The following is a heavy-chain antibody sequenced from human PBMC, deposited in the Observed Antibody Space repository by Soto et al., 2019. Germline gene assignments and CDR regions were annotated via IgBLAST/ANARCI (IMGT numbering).Heavy chain of an antibody. CDR1: GFTFSDAW. Sequence: GGSLRLSCAASGFTFSDAWMSWVRQAPGKGLQWVGRIKSKTEGATRDFAAPVKGRFAISRDDSKNTLYLQMSSLKIEDSAVYYCTSGTGRSDFDYWGLGTLVTVSS. V-gene: IGHV3-15*01. CDR2: IKSKTEGATR. J-gene: IGHJ4*02. CDR3: TSGTGRSDFDY. D-gene: IGHD3-3*01.